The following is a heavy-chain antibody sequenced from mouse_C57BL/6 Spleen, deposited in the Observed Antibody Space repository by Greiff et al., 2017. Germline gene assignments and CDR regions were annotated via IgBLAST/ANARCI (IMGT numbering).Heavy chain of an antibody. Sequence: QVQLQEPGPGLVAPSPSLSITCTASGFSFTSYAISWVRQPPGKGLEWLGVIWTGGGTNYNTALKSRLSISKDNSKSQVFLKMNSLQTDDTARYYCSRSPNDYDGYFDVWGTGTTVTVSS. CDR1: GFSFTSYA. CDR3: SRSPNDYDGYFDV. J-gene: IGHJ1*03. V-gene: IGHV2-9-1*01. CDR2: IWTGGGT. D-gene: IGHD2-4*01.